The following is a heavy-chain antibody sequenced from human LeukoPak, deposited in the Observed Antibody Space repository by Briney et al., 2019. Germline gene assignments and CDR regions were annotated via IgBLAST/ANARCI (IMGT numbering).Heavy chain of an antibody. CDR2: ISSSGSTI. D-gene: IGHD6-19*01. CDR3: VREGYSSGWHTYFDY. V-gene: IGHV3-11*01. CDR1: GFTFSDYY. J-gene: IGHJ4*02. Sequence: GGSLRLSCAASGFTFSDYYMSWIRQAPGKGLEWVSYISSSGSTIYYADSVKGRFTISRDNAKNSLYLQMNSLRAEDTAVYYCVREGYSSGWHTYFDYWGQGTLVTVSS.